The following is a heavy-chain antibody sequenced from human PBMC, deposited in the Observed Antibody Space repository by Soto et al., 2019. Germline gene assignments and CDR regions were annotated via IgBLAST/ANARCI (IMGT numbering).Heavy chain of an antibody. V-gene: IGHV3-53*04. Sequence: GGSLRLSCAASGFTVSSNYMSWVRQAPGKGLEWVSVIYSGGSTYYADSVKGRFTISRHNSKNTLYLQMNSLRAEDTAVYYCARHPHYDSSGYYPYWYFDLWGRGTLVTVSS. CDR3: ARHPHYDSSGYYPYWYFDL. D-gene: IGHD3-22*01. J-gene: IGHJ2*01. CDR1: GFTVSSNY. CDR2: IYSGGST.